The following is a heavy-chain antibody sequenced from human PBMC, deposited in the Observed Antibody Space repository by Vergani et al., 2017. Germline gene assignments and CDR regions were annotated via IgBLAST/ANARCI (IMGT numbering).Heavy chain of an antibody. CDR1: GGSISSSSYY. Sequence: QLQLQESGPGLVKPSETLSITCTVSGGSISSSSYYWGWIRQPPGKGLEWIGGIYYSGSTYYNPSLQSRVTISVDTSKNQFSLKLSSVTAADTAVYYCERVIPAAGPTFFDYWGQGTLVTVSS. V-gene: IGHV4-39*01. CDR2: IYYSGST. D-gene: IGHD6-13*01. CDR3: ERVIPAAGPTFFDY. J-gene: IGHJ4*02.